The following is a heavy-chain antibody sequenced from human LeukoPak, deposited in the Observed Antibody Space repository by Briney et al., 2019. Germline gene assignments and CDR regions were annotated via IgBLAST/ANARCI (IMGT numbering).Heavy chain of an antibody. CDR1: GGSFSGYY. D-gene: IGHD6-13*01. J-gene: IGHJ6*03. Sequence: PSETLSLTCAVYGGSFSGYYWSWIRQPPGKGLEWIGEINHSGSTNYNPSLKSRVTISVDTSKNQFSLKLSSVTAADTAVYYCASLYSSSWYNYYYYYMDVWGKGTTVTVSS. CDR2: INHSGST. V-gene: IGHV4-34*01. CDR3: ASLYSSSWYNYYYYYMDV.